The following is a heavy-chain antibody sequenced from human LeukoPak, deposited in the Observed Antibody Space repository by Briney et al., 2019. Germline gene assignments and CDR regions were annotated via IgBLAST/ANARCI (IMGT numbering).Heavy chain of an antibody. V-gene: IGHV5-51*01. Sequence: GASLKISCKGSGSSFTSYWIGWVRPLPGKGMEWMGIIYPGDSDTRYSPSFQGQVTISADKSISIAYLQWSSLKASDTAMYYCARIAAYSYGNYYYYYYMDVWGKGTTVTVSS. CDR2: IYPGDSDT. J-gene: IGHJ6*03. CDR3: ARIAAYSYGNYYYYYYMDV. CDR1: GSSFTSYW. D-gene: IGHD5-18*01.